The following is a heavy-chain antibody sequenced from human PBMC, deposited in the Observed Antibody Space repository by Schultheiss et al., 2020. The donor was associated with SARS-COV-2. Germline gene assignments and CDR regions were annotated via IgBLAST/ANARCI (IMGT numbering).Heavy chain of an antibody. CDR1: GGTFSSYA. CDR3: ARDVNRAAFDI. J-gene: IGHJ3*02. V-gene: IGHV1-69*06. CDR2: IIPIFGTA. D-gene: IGHD3-10*01. Sequence: SVKVSCKASGGTFSSYAISWVRQAPGQGLEWMGGIIPIFGTANYAQKFQGRVTITADKSTSTAYMELRSLRSDDTAVYYCARDVNRAAFDIWGQGTMVTVSS.